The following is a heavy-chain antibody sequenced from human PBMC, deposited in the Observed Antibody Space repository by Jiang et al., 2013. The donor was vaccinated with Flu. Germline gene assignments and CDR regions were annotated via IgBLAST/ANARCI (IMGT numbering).Heavy chain of an antibody. D-gene: IGHD1-26*01. Sequence: LLKPSETLSLTCAVYGGSFSGYYWSWIRQPPGKGLEWIGEINHSGSTNYNPSLKSRVTISVDTSKNQFSLKLSSVTAADTAVYYCARNRGSYLRKVWFDYWGQGTLVTVSS. V-gene: IGHV4-34*01. CDR1: GGSFSGYY. CDR3: ARNRGSYLRKVWFDY. CDR2: INHSGST. J-gene: IGHJ4*02.